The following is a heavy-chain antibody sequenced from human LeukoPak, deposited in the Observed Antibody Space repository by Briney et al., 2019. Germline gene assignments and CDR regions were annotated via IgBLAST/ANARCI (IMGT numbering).Heavy chain of an antibody. CDR3: ARDGGTSHFDY. CDR2: INSDGSST. J-gene: IGHJ4*02. CDR1: VFTFSSYW. D-gene: IGHD4-23*01. V-gene: IGHV3-74*01. Sequence: GVSLRLSCAASVFTFSSYWMHWVRQAPGKGLVWVSRINSDGSSTSYADSVKGRFTISRDNAKNTLYLQMNSLRAEDTAVYYCARDGGTSHFDYWGQGTLVSVSS.